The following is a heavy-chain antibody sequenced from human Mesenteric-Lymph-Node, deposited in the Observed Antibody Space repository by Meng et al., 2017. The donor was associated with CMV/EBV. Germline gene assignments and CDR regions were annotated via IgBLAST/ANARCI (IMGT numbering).Heavy chain of an antibody. D-gene: IGHD2-15*01. Sequence: GESLKISCAASGFTFSSYDMHWVRQATGKGLEWVSAIGTAGDTYYPGSVKGRFTISRENAKNSLYLQMNSLSAGDTAVYYCARDQGGAFDPWGQGTLVTVSS. CDR1: GFTFSSYD. J-gene: IGHJ5*02. CDR3: ARDQGGAFDP. CDR2: IGTAGDT. V-gene: IGHV3-13*01.